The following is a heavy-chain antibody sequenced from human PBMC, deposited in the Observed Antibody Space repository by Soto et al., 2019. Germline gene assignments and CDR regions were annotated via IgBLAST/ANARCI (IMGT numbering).Heavy chain of an antibody. CDR1: GGSISSSSYY. V-gene: IGHV4-39*01. CDR3: ARQGSSSRVLNV. Sequence: SETLSLTCTVSGGSISSSSYYWGWIRQPPGKGLEWIGSIYYSGSTYYKPSIKSRITITVDTSKNQFSLKLSSVTAADTAVYYCARQGSSSRVLNVWGQGTTVTVSS. CDR2: IYYSGST. J-gene: IGHJ6*02. D-gene: IGHD6-13*01.